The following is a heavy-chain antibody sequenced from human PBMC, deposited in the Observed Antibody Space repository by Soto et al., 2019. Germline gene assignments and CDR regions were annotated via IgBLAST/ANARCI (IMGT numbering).Heavy chain of an antibody. CDR3: ARDRIAAAGTFDY. V-gene: IGHV3-30-3*01. Sequence: QVQLVESGGGVVQPGRSLRLSCAASGFTFSSYAMHWVRQAPGKGLEWVAVISYDGSNKYYADSVKGRFTISRDNSKNTLYLQMNSLRAEDTAVYYCARDRIAAAGTFDYWGQG. D-gene: IGHD6-13*01. CDR1: GFTFSSYA. CDR2: ISYDGSNK. J-gene: IGHJ4*02.